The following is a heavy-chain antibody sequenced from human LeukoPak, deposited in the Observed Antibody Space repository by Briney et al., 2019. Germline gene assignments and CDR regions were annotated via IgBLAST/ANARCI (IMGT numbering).Heavy chain of an antibody. CDR1: GGSISTSSYS. V-gene: IGHV4-39*01. CDR2: IYYTGST. J-gene: IGHJ4*02. Sequence: SETLSLTCTVSGGSISTSSYSWGWIRQPPGKGLEWIVSIYYTGSTYYNPSLKSRVTISVDTSKNQFSLKLSSVTAADTAVYYCARTTYYYGSGSFPFDYWGQGTLVTVSS. D-gene: IGHD3-10*01. CDR3: ARTTYYYGSGSFPFDY.